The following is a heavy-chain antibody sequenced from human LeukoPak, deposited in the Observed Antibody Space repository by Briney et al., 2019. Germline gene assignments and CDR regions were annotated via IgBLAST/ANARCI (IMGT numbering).Heavy chain of an antibody. D-gene: IGHD4-17*01. V-gene: IGHV1-2*06. CDR2: INPNSGGT. Sequence: ASVKVSCKASGYTFTGYYMHWVRQAPGQGLEWMGRINPNSGGTNYAQKFQGRVTMTRDTSISTAYMELSRLRSDDTAVYYCARGGPDYGDYYYYGMDVWGQGTTVTVPS. CDR1: GYTFTGYY. CDR3: ARGGPDYGDYYYYGMDV. J-gene: IGHJ6*02.